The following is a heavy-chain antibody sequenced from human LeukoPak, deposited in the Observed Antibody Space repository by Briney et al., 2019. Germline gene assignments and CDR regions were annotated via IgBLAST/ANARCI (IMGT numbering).Heavy chain of an antibody. Sequence: GGSLRLSCAASGFTFSSYAMHWVRQAPGKGLEWVAVISYGGSNKYYADSVKGRFTISRDNSKNTLHLQMNSLRAEDTAVYYCARGGRYFDFRPLDYWGQGTLVTVSS. CDR3: ARGGRYFDFRPLDY. D-gene: IGHD3-9*01. CDR1: GFTFSSYA. V-gene: IGHV3-30*04. J-gene: IGHJ4*02. CDR2: ISYGGSNK.